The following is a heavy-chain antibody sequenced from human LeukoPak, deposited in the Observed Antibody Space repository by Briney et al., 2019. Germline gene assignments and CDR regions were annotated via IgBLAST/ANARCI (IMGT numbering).Heavy chain of an antibody. Sequence: PGGSLRLSCAASGFTFDDYAMHWVRQAPGKGLEWVSGISWNSGSIGYADSVKGRFTISRDNAKNSLYLQMNSLRAEDTAVYYCAKDLPMIVVVITGLDAFDIWGQGTMVTVSS. D-gene: IGHD3-22*01. CDR1: GFTFDDYA. CDR3: AKDLPMIVVVITGLDAFDI. J-gene: IGHJ3*02. V-gene: IGHV3-9*01. CDR2: ISWNSGSI.